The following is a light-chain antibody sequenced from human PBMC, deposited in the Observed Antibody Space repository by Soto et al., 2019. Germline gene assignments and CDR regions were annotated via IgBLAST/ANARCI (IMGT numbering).Light chain of an antibody. J-gene: IGKJ1*01. CDR1: QSVTNN. V-gene: IGKV3-15*01. Sequence: EIVMTQSPATLSVSPGERATVSCRASQSVTNNLAWFQHKPGRAPRLLIYGASTRANGVPARFGGSGSGTDFTLTISRLENEDFAVYYCQQYGNSTRTFCQGTKVDIK. CDR2: GAS. CDR3: QQYGNSTRT.